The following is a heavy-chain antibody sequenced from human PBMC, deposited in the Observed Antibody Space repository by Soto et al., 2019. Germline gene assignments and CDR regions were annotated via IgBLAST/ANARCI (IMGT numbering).Heavy chain of an antibody. J-gene: IGHJ4*02. V-gene: IGHV3-23*01. CDR1: GFTFSSYA. Sequence: QSGGSLRLSCAASGFTFSSYAMSWVRQAPGKGLEWVSAISGSGGSTYYADSVKGRFTISRDNARTSLYLQINSLRVEDSAVYYCARSSLTYFEFWGQGTLVTVSS. CDR3: ARSSLTYFEF. CDR2: ISGSGGST.